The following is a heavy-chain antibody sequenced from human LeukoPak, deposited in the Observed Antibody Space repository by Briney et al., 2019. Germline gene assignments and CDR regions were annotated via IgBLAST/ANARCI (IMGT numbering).Heavy chain of an antibody. D-gene: IGHD3-10*01. CDR3: ARGYEGSSFDY. CDR2: IKQDGSEK. CDR1: GFTFSSYW. Sequence: PGGSLRLSCAASGFTFSSYWMGWVRQAPGKGLEWVANIKQDGSEKYYVDSVKGRFTISRDNAKNSLYLQMNSLRAEDTAVYFCARGYEGSSFDYWGQGTLVTVSS. J-gene: IGHJ4*02. V-gene: IGHV3-7*01.